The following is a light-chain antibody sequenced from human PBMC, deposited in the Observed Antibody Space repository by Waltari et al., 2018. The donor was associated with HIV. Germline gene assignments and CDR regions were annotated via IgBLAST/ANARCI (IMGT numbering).Light chain of an antibody. J-gene: IGKJ4*01. CDR1: QNIGSTY. CDR3: HQYASSPLS. V-gene: IGKV3D-20*01. CDR2: DTS. Sequence: EIVLTQSPATLSLSPGDRANLSCGASQNIGSTYLSWYQQKRGLAPSLLIYDTSKRASGIPDRFSGSGSGTDFTLTISRLEPEDFALYYCHQYASSPLSFGGGTKVEIK.